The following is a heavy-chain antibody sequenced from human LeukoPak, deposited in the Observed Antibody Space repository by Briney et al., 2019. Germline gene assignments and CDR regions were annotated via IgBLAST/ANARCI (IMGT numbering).Heavy chain of an antibody. D-gene: IGHD3-10*01. CDR3: ARGSMVRGRNWFDP. Sequence: SETLSLTCTVSGGSISSYYWSWIRQPPGKGLEWIGYIYYSGSTNYNPSLKSRVTISVDTSKNQFSLKLSSVTAADTAVYYCARGSMVRGRNWFDPWGQGTLVTVSS. CDR1: GGSISSYY. V-gene: IGHV4-59*01. CDR2: IYYSGST. J-gene: IGHJ5*02.